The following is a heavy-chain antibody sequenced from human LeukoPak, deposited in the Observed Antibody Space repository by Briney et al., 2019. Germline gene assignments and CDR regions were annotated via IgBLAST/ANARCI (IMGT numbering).Heavy chain of an antibody. CDR1: GFTFSSFG. CDR2: IWYDGSNK. CDR3: AKDWDYYGSGRIDY. D-gene: IGHD3-10*01. J-gene: IGHJ4*02. V-gene: IGHV3-33*03. Sequence: GGSLRLSCAASGFTFSSFGMHWVRQAPGKGLEWVAVIWYDGSNKYYADSVKGRFTISRDNSKNSLYLQMNSLRTEDTALYYCAKDWDYYGSGRIDYWGQGTLVTVSS.